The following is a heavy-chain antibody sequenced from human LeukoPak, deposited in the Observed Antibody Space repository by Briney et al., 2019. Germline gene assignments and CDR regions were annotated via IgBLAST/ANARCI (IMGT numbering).Heavy chain of an antibody. D-gene: IGHD4-17*01. V-gene: IGHV4-61*02. CDR2: IYTSGST. CDR1: GGSISSGSYY. CDR3: ARINVYGDSIDY. J-gene: IGHJ4*02. Sequence: SETLSLTCTVSGGSISSGSYYWSWIRQPAGKGLEWIGRIYTSGSTNYNPFLKSRVTISVDTSKNQFSLKLSSVTAADTAVYYCARINVYGDSIDYWGQGTLVTVSS.